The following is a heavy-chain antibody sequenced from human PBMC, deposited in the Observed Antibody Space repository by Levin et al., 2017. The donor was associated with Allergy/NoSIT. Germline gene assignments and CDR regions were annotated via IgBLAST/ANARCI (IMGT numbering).Heavy chain of an antibody. V-gene: IGHV3-33*01. Sequence: GGSLRLSCAASGFTFSSYGMHWVRQAPGKGLEWVAVIWYDGSNKYYADSVKGRFTISRDNSKNTLYLQMNSLRAEDTAVYYCARDLGRIGGFDIWGQGTMVTVSS. CDR1: GFTFSSYG. J-gene: IGHJ3*02. CDR2: IWYDGSNK. D-gene: IGHD2-15*01. CDR3: ARDLGRIGGFDI.